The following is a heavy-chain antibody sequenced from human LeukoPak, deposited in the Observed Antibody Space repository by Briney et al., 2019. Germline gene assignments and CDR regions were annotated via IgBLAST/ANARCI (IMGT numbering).Heavy chain of an antibody. V-gene: IGHV3-30-3*01. Sequence: PGGSLRLSCAASGLTFSSYAMHWVRQAPGKGLEWVAVISYDGSNKYYADSVKGRFTISRDNSKNTLYLQMNSLRAEDTAVYYCARERFRGGEGAFDIWGQRTMVTVSS. CDR3: ARERFRGGEGAFDI. D-gene: IGHD3-16*01. CDR1: GLTFSSYA. J-gene: IGHJ3*02. CDR2: ISYDGSNK.